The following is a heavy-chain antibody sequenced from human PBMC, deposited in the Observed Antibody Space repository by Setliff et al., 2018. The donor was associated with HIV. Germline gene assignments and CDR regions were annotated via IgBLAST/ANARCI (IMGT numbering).Heavy chain of an antibody. CDR2: IHHSGNT. Sequence: SETLSLTCGVSGGSININPYSWSWIRQPPGKALEWIGYIHHSGNTQFNPSFKSRVTMSIDVSRNQFSLNLDSVTAADTAVYFCARTYNYYGSHSSYNPRQSYSDSWGQGTLVTVSS. V-gene: IGHV4-30-2*01. J-gene: IGHJ4*02. CDR1: GGSININPYS. D-gene: IGHD3-10*01. CDR3: ARTYNYYGSHSSYNPRQSYSDS.